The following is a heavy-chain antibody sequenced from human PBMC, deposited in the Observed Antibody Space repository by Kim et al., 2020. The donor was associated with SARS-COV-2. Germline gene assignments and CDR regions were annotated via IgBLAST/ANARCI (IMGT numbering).Heavy chain of an antibody. CDR2: IYYSGST. V-gene: IGHV4-39*01. J-gene: IGHJ4*02. D-gene: IGHD6-6*01. CDR3: ARLEQLAASHYFDY. CDR1: GGSISSSSYY. Sequence: SETLSLTCTVSGGSISSSSYYWGWIRQPPGKGLEWIGSIYYSGSTYYNPSLKSRVTISVDTSKNQFSLKLSSVTAADTAVYYCARLEQLAASHYFDYWGQ.